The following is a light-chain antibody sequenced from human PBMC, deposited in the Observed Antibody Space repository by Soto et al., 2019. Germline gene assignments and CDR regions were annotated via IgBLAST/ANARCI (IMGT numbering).Light chain of an antibody. Sequence: QSALTQPASVSGSPGQSITISCTGTSSDVGSYNLVSWYQQHPGKAPKFMISEVTKRPSGVSTRFSGSKSGNTASLTISVLQAEDESDYYCCSYAGSGTWVFGGGTKVTVL. J-gene: IGLJ3*02. CDR1: SSDVGSYNL. V-gene: IGLV2-23*02. CDR3: CSYAGSGTWV. CDR2: EVT.